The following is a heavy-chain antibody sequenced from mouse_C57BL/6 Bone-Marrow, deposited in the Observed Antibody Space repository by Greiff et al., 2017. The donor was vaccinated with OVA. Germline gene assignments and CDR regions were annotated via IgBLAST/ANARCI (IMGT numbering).Heavy chain of an antibody. CDR1: GYAFSSYW. CDR2: IYPGDGDT. CDR3: ASEAYYSNYVTMDD. J-gene: IGHJ4*01. Sequence: VQLQQSGAELVKPGASVKISCKASGYAFSSYWMNWVKQRPGKGLEWIGQIYPGDGDTNYNEKFKGKATLTADKSSSTAYMQLSSLTSEDSAVYFCASEAYYSNYVTMDDWGQGTSVTVSS. V-gene: IGHV1-80*01. D-gene: IGHD2-5*01.